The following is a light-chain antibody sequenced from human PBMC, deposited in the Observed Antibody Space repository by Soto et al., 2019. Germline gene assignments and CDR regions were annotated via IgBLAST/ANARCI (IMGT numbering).Light chain of an antibody. CDR3: QKLNSYPIN. Sequence: DIEMTHSPSTLSASVGYIVVITFRASQSISKWLAWYQQKPGKAPKFLIYDASTLESGVPSRFSGSGSGTEFTLTISSLQPEDFATFYCQKLNSYPINFGQGTRLEIK. CDR1: QSISKW. V-gene: IGKV1-5*01. J-gene: IGKJ5*01. CDR2: DAS.